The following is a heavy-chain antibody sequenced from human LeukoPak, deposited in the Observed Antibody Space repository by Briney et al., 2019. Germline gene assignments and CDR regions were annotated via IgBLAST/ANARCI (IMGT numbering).Heavy chain of an antibody. D-gene: IGHD4-17*01. CDR3: ARDVSYGDYLYDAFDI. CDR2: ISAYNGNT. J-gene: IGHJ3*02. CDR1: GYTFTSYG. V-gene: IGHV1-18*01. Sequence: GASVKVSCKASGYTFTSYGISWVRQAPGQGLEWMGWISAYNGNTNYAQKLQGRVTVTTDTSTSTAYMELRSLRSDDTAVYYCARDVSYGDYLYDAFDIWGQGTMVTVSS.